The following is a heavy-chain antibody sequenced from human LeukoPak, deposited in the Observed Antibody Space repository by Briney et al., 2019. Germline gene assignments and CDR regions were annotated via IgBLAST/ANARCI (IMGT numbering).Heavy chain of an antibody. CDR1: GFTFASSA. Sequence: ASVKISCKASGFTFASSAMQWVRQARGQRLEWIGWIVVGSGNTNYAQKFQERVTITRDMSTSTAYMELSSLRSEDTAVYYCAAETDYYDSNGYPLSSDYWGQGTLVTVSS. J-gene: IGHJ4*02. CDR3: AAETDYYDSNGYPLSSDY. CDR2: IVVGSGNT. V-gene: IGHV1-58*02. D-gene: IGHD3-22*01.